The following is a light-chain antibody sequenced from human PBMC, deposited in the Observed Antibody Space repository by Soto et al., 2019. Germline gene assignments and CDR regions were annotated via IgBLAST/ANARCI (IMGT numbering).Light chain of an antibody. J-gene: IGLJ1*01. V-gene: IGLV1-51*01. CDR1: TSNIGDKY. CDR2: DNN. CDR3: QSYDSNLSGSGV. Sequence: QSVLTQPPSVSAAPGQRVTISCSGSTSNIGDKYISWYQHLPGTAPKVLIYDNNKRPPGIPDRFSGSNSGSSATLAITGLQTGDEADYFCQSYDSNLSGSGVFGTGTKVTVL.